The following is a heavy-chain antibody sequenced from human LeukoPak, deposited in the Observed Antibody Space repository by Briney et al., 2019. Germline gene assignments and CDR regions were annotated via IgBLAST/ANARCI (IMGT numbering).Heavy chain of an antibody. CDR2: IKEDGSDK. Sequence: TGGSLRLSCAASGFTFSNYWMTWVRQAPGKGLEWVANIKEDGSDKYYVDSVEGRFTISRDDAKNSLYLQMNSLRAEDTAVYFCARDQWRLFDFWGQGTLVAVSS. CDR3: ARDQWRLFDF. V-gene: IGHV3-7*04. D-gene: IGHD6-19*01. J-gene: IGHJ5*01. CDR1: GFTFSNYW.